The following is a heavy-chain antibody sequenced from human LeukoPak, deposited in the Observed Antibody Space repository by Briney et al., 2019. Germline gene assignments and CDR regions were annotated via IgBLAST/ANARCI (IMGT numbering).Heavy chain of an antibody. J-gene: IGHJ4*02. V-gene: IGHV3-11*05. CDR3: ARGDGGNSAFDY. D-gene: IGHD4-23*01. Sequence: PGGSLRFSCAASGFTFSDYYMSWIRQTPEKGLEWVSYIGGNSYYTNYADSVKGRFTISRDNAKNSLYLQMNSLRAEDTAVYYCARGDGGNSAFDYWGQGNLVTVSS. CDR2: IGGNSYYT. CDR1: GFTFSDYY.